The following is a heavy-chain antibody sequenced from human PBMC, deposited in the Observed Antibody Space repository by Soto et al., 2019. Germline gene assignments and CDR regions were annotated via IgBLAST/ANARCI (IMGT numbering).Heavy chain of an antibody. CDR2: INEDGSDK. D-gene: IGHD1-1*01. CDR3: ARVASGSYDY. Sequence: EVQLVESGGGLVQPGGSLRLSCAASGFNFYDYYMSWVRQAPGKGLEWVANINEDGSDKRYVDSVKGRFTISRDNAKNSLYLQRSSLRAEDTGVYYCARVASGSYDYWGQGNLVTVSS. J-gene: IGHJ4*02. CDR1: GFNFYDYY. V-gene: IGHV3-7*01.